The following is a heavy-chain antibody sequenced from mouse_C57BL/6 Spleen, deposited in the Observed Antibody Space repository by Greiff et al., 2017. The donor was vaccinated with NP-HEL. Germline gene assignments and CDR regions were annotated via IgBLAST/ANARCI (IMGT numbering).Heavy chain of an antibody. CDR1: GYTFTGYW. D-gene: IGHD4-1*01. CDR2: ILPGSGST. J-gene: IGHJ2*01. Sequence: QVQLQQSGAELMKPGASVKLSCTATGYTFTGYWIEWVKQSPGHGLEWIGEILPGSGSTNYNEKFKGQATFTADTSSTTVSLQLRSLTTEDSAIFCGARRGAGAGYFGYWGQGTTLTASS. V-gene: IGHV1-9*01. CDR3: ARRGAGAGYFGY.